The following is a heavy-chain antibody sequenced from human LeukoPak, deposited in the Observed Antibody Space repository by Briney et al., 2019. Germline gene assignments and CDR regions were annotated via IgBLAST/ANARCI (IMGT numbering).Heavy chain of an antibody. V-gene: IGHV4-59*01. J-gene: IGHJ6*03. D-gene: IGHD3-3*01. Sequence: SETLSLTCTVSGGSISNYYWSWIRQPPGRGLEWVAYIYDGETTRYNPSLESRISMSVDTSRNQFSLRLSSMTAADTAVYYCARGLCSGRFRNYYYYMDVWGKGTTVIVSS. CDR3: ARGLCSGRFRNYYYYMDV. CDR2: IYDGETT. CDR1: GGSISNYY.